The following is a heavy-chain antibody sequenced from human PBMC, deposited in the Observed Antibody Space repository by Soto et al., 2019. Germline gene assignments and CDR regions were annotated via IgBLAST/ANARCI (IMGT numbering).Heavy chain of an antibody. J-gene: IGHJ6*02. V-gene: IGHV3-23*01. Sequence: GGSLRLSCAASGFTFSSYAMSWVRQAPGKGLEWVSAISGSGGSTYYADSVKGRFTISRDNSKNTLYLQMNSLRVEDTAVYYCAKGYEGYYYYGMDVWGQGTTVTVSS. CDR3: AKGYEGYYYYGMDV. CDR2: ISGSGGST. CDR1: GFTFSSYA. D-gene: IGHD1-1*01.